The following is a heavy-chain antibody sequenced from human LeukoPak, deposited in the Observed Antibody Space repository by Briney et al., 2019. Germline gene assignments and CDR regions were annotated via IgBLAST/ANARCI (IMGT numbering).Heavy chain of an antibody. CDR3: TKEFCGSRAACAGGSYYDF. D-gene: IGHD2-15*01. J-gene: IGHJ2*01. V-gene: IGHV3-13*01. CDR1: GFTFSKDD. Sequence: QAGGSLTLSGAASGFTFSKDDFHWLRQAPGKGLEWVAAIGVTGDTYYADSVKGRFTISREDAANSLYLQMRSLGAGDTAPYYCTKEFCGSRAACAGGSYYDFWGRGALVTVSS. CDR2: IGVTGDT.